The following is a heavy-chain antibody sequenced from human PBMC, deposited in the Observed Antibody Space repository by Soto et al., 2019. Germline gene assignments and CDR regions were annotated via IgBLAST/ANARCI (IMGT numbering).Heavy chain of an antibody. Sequence: QLQLQESGPGLVKPSETLSLTCTVSGGSISSSSYYWGWIRQPPGKGLEWIGSIYYSGSTYYNPSLKSRVTISVDTSKNQFSLKLSSVPAADTAVYYCARHCYCSGGSCYSNWFDPWGQGTLVTVSS. CDR2: IYYSGST. J-gene: IGHJ5*02. CDR3: ARHCYCSGGSCYSNWFDP. D-gene: IGHD2-15*01. CDR1: GGSISSSSYY. V-gene: IGHV4-39*01.